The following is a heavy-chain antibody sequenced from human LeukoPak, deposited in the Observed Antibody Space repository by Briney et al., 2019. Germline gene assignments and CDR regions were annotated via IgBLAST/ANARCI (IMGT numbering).Heavy chain of an antibody. CDR1: GFTFSSYS. CDR3: TRDRSDYYSFDY. Sequence: GGSLRLSCAASGFTFSSYSMNWVRQAPGKGLEWVSYISSSSSSEYYADSVKGRFTISRDNAKNSLYLQMNSLGDEDTAVYYCTRDRSDYYSFDYWGQGTLVTVSS. D-gene: IGHD3-10*01. V-gene: IGHV3-48*02. J-gene: IGHJ4*02. CDR2: ISSSSSSE.